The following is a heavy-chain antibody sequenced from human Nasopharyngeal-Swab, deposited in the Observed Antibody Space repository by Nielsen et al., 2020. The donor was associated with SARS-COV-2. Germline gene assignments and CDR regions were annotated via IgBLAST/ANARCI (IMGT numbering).Heavy chain of an antibody. CDR1: GGTFSSYA. Sequence: SVKVSCQASGGTFSSYAISWVRQAPGQGLEWMGGIIPIFGTANYAQKFQGRVTITADESTSTAYMELSSLRSEDTAVYYCARTVVTNYYYYYMDVWGKGTTVTVSS. V-gene: IGHV1-69*13. CDR3: ARTVVTNYYYYYMDV. J-gene: IGHJ6*03. D-gene: IGHD2-15*01. CDR2: IIPIFGTA.